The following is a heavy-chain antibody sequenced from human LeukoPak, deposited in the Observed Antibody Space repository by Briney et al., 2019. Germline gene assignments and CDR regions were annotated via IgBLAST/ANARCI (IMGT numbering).Heavy chain of an antibody. J-gene: IGHJ4*02. CDR3: ARETGYRTYYFDY. CDR1: GFTFSSYS. V-gene: IGHV3-21*01. D-gene: IGHD5-24*01. Sequence: GGSLRLSCAASGFTFSSYSINWVRQAPGKGLEWVSSISSSSSCIYYADSVKGRFTISRDNAKNSLYLQMNSLRAEDTAVYYCARETGYRTYYFDYWGQGTLVTVSS. CDR2: ISSSSSCI.